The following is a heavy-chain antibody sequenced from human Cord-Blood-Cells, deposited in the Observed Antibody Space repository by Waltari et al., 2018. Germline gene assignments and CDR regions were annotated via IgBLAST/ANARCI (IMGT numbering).Heavy chain of an antibody. CDR1: GFTFSSYW. CDR3: ARDRRSSSWYDYYYYYMDV. V-gene: IGHV3-7*01. Sequence: EVQLVESGGGLVQPGGSLRLSCAASGFTFSSYWMSWVRQAPGKGLEWVANIKQDGSEKYYVDSVKGRFTISRDNAKNSLYLQMNSLRAEDTAVYYCARDRRSSSWYDYYYYYMDVWGKGTTVTVSS. CDR2: IKQDGSEK. D-gene: IGHD6-13*01. J-gene: IGHJ6*03.